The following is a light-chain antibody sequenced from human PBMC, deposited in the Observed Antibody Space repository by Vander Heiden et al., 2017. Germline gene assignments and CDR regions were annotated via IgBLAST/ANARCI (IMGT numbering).Light chain of an antibody. V-gene: IGLV6-57*01. Sequence: NFMPTQPHSVSESPGKTVTVSCTRSSGTIAGNYVRWYQQRPGSSPTNLIYESNHRPSGVPDRFSGSIDTSSNSASLTISGLKTEDEADYYCQSYDSSNVVVFGGGTKVTVL. CDR1: SGTIAGNY. CDR2: ESN. CDR3: QSYDSSNVVV. J-gene: IGLJ2*01.